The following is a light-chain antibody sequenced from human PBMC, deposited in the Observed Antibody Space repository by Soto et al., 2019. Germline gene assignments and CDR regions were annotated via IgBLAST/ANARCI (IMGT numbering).Light chain of an antibody. J-gene: IGLJ2*01. CDR1: SSHIGDGYD. CDR3: QSYDKNLGSKVV. V-gene: IGLV1-40*01. CDR2: GNS. Sequence: QSVLTQPPSVSGALGPRVAISCTGTSSHIGDGYDVHWYQQIAGTAPKLLIFGNSNRPSGVPDRFSGSKSGASASLDISGPHADDEADYYCQSYDKNLGSKVVFGGGTKVTVL.